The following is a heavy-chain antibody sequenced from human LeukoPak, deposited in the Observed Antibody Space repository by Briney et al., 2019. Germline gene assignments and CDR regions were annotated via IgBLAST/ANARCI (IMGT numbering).Heavy chain of an antibody. CDR1: GYTFTSYG. J-gene: IGHJ4*02. D-gene: IGHD2-15*01. V-gene: IGHV1-18*01. Sequence: ASVKVSCKASGYTFTSYGISWVRQAPGQGLEWMGWISAYNGNTNYVQKLQGRVTMTTDTSTSTAYMELRSLRSDDTAVDYCARDDCSGGSCYCGDYWGQGTLVTVSS. CDR3: ARDDCSGGSCYCGDY. CDR2: ISAYNGNT.